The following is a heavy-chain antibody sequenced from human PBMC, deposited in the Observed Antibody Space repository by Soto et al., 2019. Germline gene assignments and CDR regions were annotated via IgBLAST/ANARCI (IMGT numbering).Heavy chain of an antibody. CDR3: AHTYYYDSSGIYLYYFDY. D-gene: IGHD3-22*01. CDR2: IYWDDDK. CDR1: GFSLSTSGVG. Sequence: QITLKESGPTLVKPTQTLTLTCTFSGFSLSTSGVGVGWIRQPPGKALEWLALIYWDDDKRYSPSLKSRLTITKDTSKNQVVLTMTNMDPVDTATYYCAHTYYYDSSGIYLYYFDYWGQGTLVTVSS. J-gene: IGHJ4*02. V-gene: IGHV2-5*02.